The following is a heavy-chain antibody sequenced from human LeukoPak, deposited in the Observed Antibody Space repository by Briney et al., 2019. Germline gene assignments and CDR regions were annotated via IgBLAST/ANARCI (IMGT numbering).Heavy chain of an antibody. CDR3: ARLYYYDSSGYYWGYYFDY. CDR1: GYSFTSYW. V-gene: IGHV5-51*01. J-gene: IGHJ4*02. CDR2: IYPGDSDT. D-gene: IGHD3-22*01. Sequence: SGESLKISCKGSGYSFTSYWIGWVRQMPGKGLEWMGIIYPGDSDTRYSPSFQGQVTISADKSISTAYLQRSSLKASDTAMYYCARLYYYDSSGYYWGYYFDYWGQGTLVTVSS.